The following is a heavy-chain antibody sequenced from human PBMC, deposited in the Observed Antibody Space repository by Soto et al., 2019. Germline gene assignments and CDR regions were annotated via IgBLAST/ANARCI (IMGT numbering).Heavy chain of an antibody. Sequence: QVQLVQSGAEVKKPGSSVKVSCKASGGTFNIYNIKWVRQAPGQGLEWMGGILPIFGTTNYAQRFQGRLTIIADDSTSTAYMELSSLRSEDTAVYYCARDETGDSYYYYYGMDVWGQGTTVTVTS. J-gene: IGHJ6*02. CDR3: ARDETGDSYYYYYGMDV. D-gene: IGHD7-27*01. CDR2: ILPIFGTT. CDR1: GGTFNIYN. V-gene: IGHV1-69*01.